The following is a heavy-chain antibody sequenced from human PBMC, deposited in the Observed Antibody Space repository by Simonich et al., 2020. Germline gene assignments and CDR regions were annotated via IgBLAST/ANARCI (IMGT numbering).Heavy chain of an antibody. J-gene: IGHJ3*02. Sequence: GGGLVQPGGSLRLSCAASGFTLSSYAMSWVRQAPGEGLEWVSAISGSGGSTYYADSVKGRFTISRDNSKNTLYLQMNSLRAEDTAVYYCAKDLGERITMIVVVIDAFDIWGQGTMVTVSS. CDR3: AKDLGERITMIVVVIDAFDI. D-gene: IGHD3-22*01. CDR1: GFTLSSYA. CDR2: ISGSGGST. V-gene: IGHV3-23*01.